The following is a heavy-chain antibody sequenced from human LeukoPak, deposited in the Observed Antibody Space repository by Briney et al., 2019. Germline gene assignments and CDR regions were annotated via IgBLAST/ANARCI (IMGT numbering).Heavy chain of an antibody. CDR3: ARDGYSFGHDFDY. CDR1: GFTFSSYW. CDR2: IKGDGSST. V-gene: IGHV3-74*01. D-gene: IGHD5-18*01. Sequence: GGSLRLSCAASGFTFSSYWMHWVRHTPGKGLVWVSRIKGDGSSTSYADSVKGRFTISRDNAKNALYLQMNSLRAEDTAVYYCARDGYSFGHDFDYWGQGTLVTVSS. J-gene: IGHJ4*02.